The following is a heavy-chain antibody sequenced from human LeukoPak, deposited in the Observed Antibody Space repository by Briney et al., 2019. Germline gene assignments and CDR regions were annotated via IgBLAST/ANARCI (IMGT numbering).Heavy chain of an antibody. CDR3: ASDGCPYSYAISGSGSCIYGMDV. J-gene: IGHJ6*02. CDR2: ISSSSSYI. D-gene: IGHD3-10*01. CDR1: GFTFSSYS. V-gene: IGHV3-21*01. Sequence: GGSLRLSCAASGFTFSSYSMNWVRQAPGKGLEWVSSISSSSSYIYYADSVKGRFTISRDNAKNSLYLQMNSLRAEDTAVYYCASDGCPYSYAISGSGSCIYGMDVWGQGTTVTVSS.